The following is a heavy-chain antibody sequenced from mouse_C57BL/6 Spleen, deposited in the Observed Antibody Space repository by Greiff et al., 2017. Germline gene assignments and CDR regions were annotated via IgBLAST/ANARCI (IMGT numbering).Heavy chain of an antibody. D-gene: IGHD1-1*01. CDR2: IRLKSDNYAT. Sequence: EVKLMESGGGLVQPGGSMKLSCVASGFTFSNYWMNWVRQSPEKGLEWVAQIRLKSDNYATHYAESVKGRFTISRDDSNSSVYLQMNNLRAEDTGIYYCTGGYGTWYFDVWGTGTTVTVSS. J-gene: IGHJ1*03. CDR1: GFTFSNYW. V-gene: IGHV6-3*01. CDR3: TGGYGTWYFDV.